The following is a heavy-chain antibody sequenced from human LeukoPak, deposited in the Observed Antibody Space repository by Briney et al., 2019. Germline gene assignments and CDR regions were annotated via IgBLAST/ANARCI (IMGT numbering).Heavy chain of an antibody. V-gene: IGHV3-48*03. J-gene: IGHJ6*03. CDR1: GFTFSSYE. Sequence: GGSLRLSCAASGFTFSSYEMNWVRQAPGKGLEWVSYISSSGSTIYYADSVKGRFTISRENAKNSLYLQMNSLRAEDTAVYYCARGPPRYDYVWGSYRYIYNYYYYMDVWGKGTTVTISS. D-gene: IGHD3-16*02. CDR2: ISSSGSTI. CDR3: ARGPPRYDYVWGSYRYIYNYYYYMDV.